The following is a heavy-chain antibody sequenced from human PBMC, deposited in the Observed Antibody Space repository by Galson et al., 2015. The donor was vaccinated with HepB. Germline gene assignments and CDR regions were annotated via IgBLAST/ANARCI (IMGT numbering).Heavy chain of an antibody. Sequence: SLRLSCAASGFTFSSYSMNWVRQAPGKGLEWVSSISSSSSYIYYADSVKGRFTISRDNAKSSLYLQMNSLRAEDTAVYYCAIPPYSSGWTRFHYYYMDVWGKGTTVTVSS. V-gene: IGHV3-21*01. J-gene: IGHJ6*03. D-gene: IGHD6-19*01. CDR3: AIPPYSSGWTRFHYYYMDV. CDR1: GFTFSSYS. CDR2: ISSSSSYI.